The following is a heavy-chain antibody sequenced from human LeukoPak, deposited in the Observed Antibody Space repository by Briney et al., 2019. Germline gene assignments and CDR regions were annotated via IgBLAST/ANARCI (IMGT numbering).Heavy chain of an antibody. CDR1: GFTFSWYW. D-gene: IGHD6-19*01. Sequence: PGGSLRLSCAASGFTFSWYWMHWVRQGPGKGLEWVSRINRDGSSTNYADSVKGRFIISRDNAKNSLYLQMNSLKDEDTAVYYCVRVCGSGWYGDYWGQGTLVRVSS. V-gene: IGHV3-74*01. J-gene: IGHJ4*02. CDR3: VRVCGSGWYGDY. CDR2: INRDGSST.